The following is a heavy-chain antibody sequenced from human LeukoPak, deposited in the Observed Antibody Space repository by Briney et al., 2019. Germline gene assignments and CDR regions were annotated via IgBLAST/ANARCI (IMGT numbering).Heavy chain of an antibody. CDR1: GFILSPYS. V-gene: IGHV3-30-3*01. CDR2: ISFDGTIK. Sequence: GGSLRLSCAASGFILSPYSMHWVRQAPGKGLEWVAVISFDGTIKYYGDSVNGRFTISRDNAKNTLYLQMNSLRGEDTAVYYCVRDMLFGESVYNWFDPWGQGTLVTVSS. D-gene: IGHD3/OR15-3a*01. CDR3: VRDMLFGESVYNWFDP. J-gene: IGHJ5*02.